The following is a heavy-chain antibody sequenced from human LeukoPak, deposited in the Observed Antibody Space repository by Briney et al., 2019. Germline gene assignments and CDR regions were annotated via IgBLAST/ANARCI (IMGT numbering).Heavy chain of an antibody. V-gene: IGHV1-46*01. Sequence: ASVKVSCKASGYTFTSYYMHWVRQAPGQGLEWMGIINPSGGSTSYAQKFQGRVTMTRDMSTSTVYMELSSLRSEDTAVYYCARGRIVGAHPYDAFDIWGQGTMVTVSS. CDR1: GYTFTSYY. D-gene: IGHD1-26*01. CDR3: ARGRIVGAHPYDAFDI. CDR2: INPSGGST. J-gene: IGHJ3*02.